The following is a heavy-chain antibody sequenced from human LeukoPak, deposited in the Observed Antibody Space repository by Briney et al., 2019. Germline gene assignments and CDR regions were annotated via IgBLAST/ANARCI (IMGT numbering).Heavy chain of an antibody. CDR2: INPSGGST. V-gene: IGHV1-46*01. CDR1: GGTFSSYA. CDR3: AGASDFWSMNNWFAP. D-gene: IGHD3-3*01. Sequence: ASVKVSCKASGGTFSSYAISWVRQAPGQGLEWMGIINPSGGSTSYAQKFQGRVTMTRDTATSTVYMELSSLRSEDPAVYYCAGASDFWSMNNWFAPWGKGTLVTVSS. J-gene: IGHJ5*02.